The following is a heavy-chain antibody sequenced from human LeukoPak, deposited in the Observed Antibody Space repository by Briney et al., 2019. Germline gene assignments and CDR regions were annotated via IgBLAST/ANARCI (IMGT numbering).Heavy chain of an antibody. D-gene: IGHD3-10*01. CDR1: RFTFSSYA. Sequence: GGSLRLSCAASRFTFSSYAMSWVRQVPGKGLEWVSVISGTGGTTYYSDSVKGRFTISRDNSENTLYLQMSSLRAEDTAVYYCAKGGVLLSGGMQLLRYFDYWGQGALVTVSS. CDR2: ISGTGGTT. J-gene: IGHJ4*02. V-gene: IGHV3-23*01. CDR3: AKGGVLLSGGMQLLRYFDY.